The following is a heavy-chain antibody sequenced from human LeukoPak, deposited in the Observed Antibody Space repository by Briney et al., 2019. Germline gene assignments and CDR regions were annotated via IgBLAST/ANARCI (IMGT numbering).Heavy chain of an antibody. CDR1: GYTFTSYY. CDR3: ARVEAAGTKYYFDY. Sequence: ASVKVSCEASGYTFTSYYMHWVRQAPGQGLEWVGLINPSGGSTSYAQKFQGRVTMTRDTSTSTVYMELSSLRSEDTAVYYCARVEAAGTKYYFDYWGQGTLVTVSS. D-gene: IGHD6-13*01. V-gene: IGHV1-46*01. CDR2: INPSGGST. J-gene: IGHJ4*02.